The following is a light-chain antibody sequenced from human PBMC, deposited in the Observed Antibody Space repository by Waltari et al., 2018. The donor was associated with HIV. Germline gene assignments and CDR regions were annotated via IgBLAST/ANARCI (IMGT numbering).Light chain of an antibody. J-gene: IGLJ2*01. CDR1: TSNIGPNT. CDR2: SNN. Sequence: QSVLTQPPSASGTPGQGVTISCSGSTSNIGPNTVNWYQQFPGTAPKLLIYSNNQRPSGVPDRFSGSKSGTSASLAITGLQSEDDTDYYCAAWDDSLNAVVFGGGTKLTVL. V-gene: IGLV1-44*01. CDR3: AAWDDSLNAVV.